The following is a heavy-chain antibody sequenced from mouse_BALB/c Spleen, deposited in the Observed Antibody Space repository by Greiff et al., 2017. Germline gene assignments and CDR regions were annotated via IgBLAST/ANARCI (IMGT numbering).Heavy chain of an antibody. CDR2: IYPGNVNT. Sequence: QVQLKESGPELVKPGASVRISCKASGYTFTSYYIHWVKQRPGQGLEWIGWIYPGNVNTKYNEKFKGKATLTADKSSSTAYMQLSSLTSEDSAVYFCARGGRYDAMDYWGQGTSVTVSS. J-gene: IGHJ4*01. CDR1: GYTFTSYY. CDR3: ARGGRYDAMDY. V-gene: IGHV1S56*01.